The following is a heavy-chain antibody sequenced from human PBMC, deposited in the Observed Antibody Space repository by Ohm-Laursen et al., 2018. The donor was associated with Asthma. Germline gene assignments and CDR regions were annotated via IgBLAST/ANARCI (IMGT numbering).Heavy chain of an antibody. D-gene: IGHD6-19*01. J-gene: IGHJ5*02. CDR3: ARDRDSHSSGWSWGLNWFDP. CDR1: GFTFRSYA. Sequence: SPRLSCTAAGFTFRSYAMHWVRQAPGKGLEWVAVISYDGSNKYYADSVKGRFTISRDNSKNTLYLQMNSLRAEDTAVYYCARDRDSHSSGWSWGLNWFDPWGQGTLVTVSS. CDR2: ISYDGSNK. V-gene: IGHV3-30-3*01.